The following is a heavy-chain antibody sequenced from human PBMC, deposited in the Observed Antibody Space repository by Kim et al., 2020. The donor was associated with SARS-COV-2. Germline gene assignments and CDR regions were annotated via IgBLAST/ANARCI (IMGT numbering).Heavy chain of an antibody. D-gene: IGHD6-19*01. CDR3: TTDPIIAVAVLFDY. Sequence: AAPVKGRFTISRDDSKNTLYLQMNSLKTEDTAVYYCTTDPIIAVAVLFDYWGQGTLVTVSS. J-gene: IGHJ4*02. V-gene: IGHV3-15*01.